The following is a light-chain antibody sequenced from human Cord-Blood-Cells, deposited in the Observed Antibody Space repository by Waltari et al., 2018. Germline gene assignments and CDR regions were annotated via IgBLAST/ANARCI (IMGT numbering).Light chain of an antibody. CDR1: QSFSNY. CDR2: DAS. V-gene: IGKV3-11*01. Sequence: EIALTQSPATLSLSPGERATLSCRTSQSFSNYLAWYQQKPGQAPSLLIYDASNRATGLPARFSGSGSGTDFTLTISSLEPEDFAVYYCQQRSNWRTFGQGTRLEIK. CDR3: QQRSNWRT. J-gene: IGKJ5*01.